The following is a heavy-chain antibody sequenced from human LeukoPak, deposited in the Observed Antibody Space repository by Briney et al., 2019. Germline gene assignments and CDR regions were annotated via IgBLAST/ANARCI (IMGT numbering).Heavy chain of an antibody. Sequence: PSETLSLTCTVSGGSVSSGSYYWSWIRQPPGKGLEWIGYIYYSGSTNYNPSLKSRVTISVDTSKNRFSLKLSSVTAADTAVYYCAREVTYYDFWSGYSHASYYFDYWGQGTLVTVS. CDR3: AREVTYYDFWSGYSHASYYFDY. V-gene: IGHV4-61*01. CDR2: IYYSGST. D-gene: IGHD3-3*01. J-gene: IGHJ4*02. CDR1: GGSVSSGSYY.